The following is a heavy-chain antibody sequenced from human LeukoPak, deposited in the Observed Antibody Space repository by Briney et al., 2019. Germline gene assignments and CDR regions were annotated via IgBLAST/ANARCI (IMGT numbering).Heavy chain of an antibody. D-gene: IGHD3-22*01. CDR1: GFTFSTSW. J-gene: IGHJ4*02. CDR2: IQQDGRAK. Sequence: PGGSLRLSCAASGFTFSTSWMSWVCQAPGKGLEWVANIQQDGRAKYHVDSVKGRVTLCRDNAKNSLYLQMNSLRAEDPALYYCARFSLYDNSGYYSWLFDFWGQGTLVTVSS. V-gene: IGHV3-7*01. CDR3: ARFSLYDNSGYYSWLFDF.